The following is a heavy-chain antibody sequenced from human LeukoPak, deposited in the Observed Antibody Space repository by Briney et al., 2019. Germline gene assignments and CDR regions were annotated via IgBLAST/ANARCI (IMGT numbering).Heavy chain of an antibody. V-gene: IGHV3-30*02. CDR3: AKDMGSRTFGVAYDAFHI. CDR2: IRNDGGQI. CDR1: GFTFNNYD. Sequence: GGSLRLSCVASGFTFNNYDMHWVRQAPDGGLEWGASIRNDGGQIYYADSVKGRFIISRDNPKNTLYLQMTSMRVEDTANYYCAKDMGSRTFGVAYDAFHIWGQGTLVTVSS. D-gene: IGHD3-3*01. J-gene: IGHJ3*02.